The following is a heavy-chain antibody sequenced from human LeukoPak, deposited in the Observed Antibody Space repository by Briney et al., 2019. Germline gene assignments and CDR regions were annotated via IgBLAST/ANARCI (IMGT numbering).Heavy chain of an antibody. D-gene: IGHD3-3*01. Sequence: GASVKVSCKASGYTFTSDGINRVRQAPGQGLEWMGWISAYNGNTNYAQKLQGRVTMTTDTSTSTAYMELRSLRSDDTAVYYCARSPQDTIFGVVIRTCNWFDPWGQGTLVTVSS. V-gene: IGHV1-18*01. CDR1: GYTFTSDG. CDR2: ISAYNGNT. J-gene: IGHJ5*02. CDR3: ARSPQDTIFGVVIRTCNWFDP.